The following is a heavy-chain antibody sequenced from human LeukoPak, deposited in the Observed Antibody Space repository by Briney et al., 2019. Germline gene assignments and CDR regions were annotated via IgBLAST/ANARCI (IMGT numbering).Heavy chain of an antibody. CDR3: ARGSSTSCYY. D-gene: IGHD2-2*01. V-gene: IGHV3-74*01. CDR2: SNGDGGST. CDR1: GFTFSSYW. Sequence: GGSLRLSCAASGFTFSSYWMHWVRQAPGKGLEWVSRSNGDGGSTNYADSVKGRFTISRDNAKNTLYLQMNSLRAEDTAVYYCARGSSTSCYYWGQGTLVTVSS. J-gene: IGHJ4*02.